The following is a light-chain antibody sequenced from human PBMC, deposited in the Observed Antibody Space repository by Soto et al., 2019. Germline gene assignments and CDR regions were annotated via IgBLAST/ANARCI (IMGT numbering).Light chain of an antibody. V-gene: IGKV1-5*01. CDR1: QTISGW. Sequence: DIQMTPYPSSLSASVGDTVTLPFRASQTISGWLAWYQQRPGKAPNLLIFDASTLESGVPSRFSGSGSGTTFTLTISSLQSDDFATYYCLQYNGYYRTFGQGTKVDI. J-gene: IGKJ1*01. CDR2: DAS. CDR3: LQYNGYYRT.